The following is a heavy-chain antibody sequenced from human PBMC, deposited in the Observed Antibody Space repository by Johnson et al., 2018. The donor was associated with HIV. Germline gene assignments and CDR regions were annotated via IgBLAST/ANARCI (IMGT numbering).Heavy chain of an antibody. CDR1: GFTFSSHW. J-gene: IGHJ3*02. Sequence: VQLMESGGGLVQPGGSLRLSCAASGFTFSSHWMSWVRQAPGQGLEWVANIKGDGSEKYSVDSVTGRFTVSRDHAKKSLYLQMNSLRAEDTAVYYCAGAPLRHDAFDIWGQGTMVTVSS. CDR3: AGAPLRHDAFDI. D-gene: IGHD4-17*01. CDR2: IKGDGSEK. V-gene: IGHV3-7*01.